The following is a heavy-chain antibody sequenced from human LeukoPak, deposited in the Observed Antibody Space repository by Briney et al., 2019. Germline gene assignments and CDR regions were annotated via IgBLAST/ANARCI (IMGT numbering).Heavy chain of an antibody. J-gene: IGHJ5*02. CDR1: GGSISSYY. D-gene: IGHD3-9*01. CDR3: AREQSDYDILTGYENWFDP. CDR2: IYYSGST. V-gene: IGHV4-59*01. Sequence: SETLSLTCTVSGGSISSYYWTWIRQPPGKGLEWIGYIYYSGSTNYNPSLKSRVTISVDTSKNQFSLKLSSVTAADTAVYYCAREQSDYDILTGYENWFDPWGQGTLVTVSS.